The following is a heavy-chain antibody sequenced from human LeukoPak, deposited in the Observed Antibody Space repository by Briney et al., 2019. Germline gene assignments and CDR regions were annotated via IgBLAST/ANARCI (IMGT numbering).Heavy chain of an antibody. D-gene: IGHD3-22*01. J-gene: IGHJ4*02. CDR2: ISGSGGST. Sequence: GGYVRLSCAASGCTFSSYAMSWVRQAPGKGLEWVSAISGSGGSTYYADSVKGRFTISRDNSKNTLYLQMNSLRAEDTAVYYCAKGDSSGGDFDYWGQGTLVTVSS. V-gene: IGHV3-23*01. CDR3: AKGDSSGGDFDY. CDR1: GCTFSSYA.